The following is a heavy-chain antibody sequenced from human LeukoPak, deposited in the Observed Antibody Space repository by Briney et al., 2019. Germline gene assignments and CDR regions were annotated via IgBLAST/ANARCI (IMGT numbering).Heavy chain of an antibody. V-gene: IGHV1-18*01. J-gene: IGHJ3*02. CDR3: ARGGGYYPNDAFDI. CDR1: GYTFTSYG. D-gene: IGHD3-22*01. CDR2: ISAYNGNT. Sequence: ASVKVSCKASGYTFTSYGISWVRQAPGQGLEWMGWISAYNGNTNYAQKFQARVTMTTDTSTSTAYMELRSLRSDDTAVYYCARGGGYYPNDAFDIWGQGTMVTVSS.